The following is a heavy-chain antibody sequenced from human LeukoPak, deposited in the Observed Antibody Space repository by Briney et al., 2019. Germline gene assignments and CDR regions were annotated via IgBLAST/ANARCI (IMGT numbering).Heavy chain of an antibody. Sequence: GGSLRLSCAASGFTFSNAWMSWVRQAPGKGLEWVGRIKSKTDGGATDYAAPVKGRFTISRDDSKNTLYLQMDSLKTEDTAVYYCTTDPIAVAGTSFDIWGQGTMVTVSS. J-gene: IGHJ3*02. CDR1: GFTFSNAW. D-gene: IGHD6-19*01. CDR2: IKSKTDGGAT. V-gene: IGHV3-15*01. CDR3: TTDPIAVAGTSFDI.